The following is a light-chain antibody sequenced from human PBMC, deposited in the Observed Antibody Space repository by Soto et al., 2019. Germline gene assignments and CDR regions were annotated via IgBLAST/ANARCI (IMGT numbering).Light chain of an antibody. Sequence: QSVLTQPPSASGSPGQSVTISCTGTSSDVGGHNYVSWYQQHPGKAPKLLIYEVTKRPSGVPDRFSGSKSGNTASLTVSGLQAEDQADYYCSSDAGGHNPSFGTGTKVTVL. J-gene: IGLJ1*01. CDR1: SSDVGGHNY. CDR3: SSDAGGHNPS. V-gene: IGLV2-8*01. CDR2: EVT.